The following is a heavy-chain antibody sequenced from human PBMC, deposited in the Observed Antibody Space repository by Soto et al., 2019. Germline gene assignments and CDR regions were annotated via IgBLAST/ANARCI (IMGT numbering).Heavy chain of an antibody. D-gene: IGHD6-19*01. V-gene: IGHV4-59*08. CDR2: IYYSGST. CDR1: GGSLSSYY. Sequence: SETLSLTCTVSGGSLSSYYWSWIRQPPGKGLEWVGFIYYSGSTNHNPSLKSRVTISVDTSKNQFSLKLTSVTATDTAVYYCARALPVAAPWGAFDIWGQGTMVTVSS. J-gene: IGHJ3*02. CDR3: ARALPVAAPWGAFDI.